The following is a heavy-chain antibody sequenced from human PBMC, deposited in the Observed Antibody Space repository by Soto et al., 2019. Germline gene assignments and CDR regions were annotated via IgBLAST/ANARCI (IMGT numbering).Heavy chain of an antibody. CDR3: ARGNWNSGYFDY. J-gene: IGHJ4*02. D-gene: IGHD1-7*01. CDR1: GFTVSNYG. V-gene: IGHV3-33*01. CDR2: IWYDGGNK. Sequence: GGSLRLSCAASGFTVSNYGMHWVRQAPGKGLEWVAVIWYDGGNKYNADSVKGRFTISRDNSKNRLYLQMNSLRAEDTAVYYCARGNWNSGYFDYWGQGTLVTVSS.